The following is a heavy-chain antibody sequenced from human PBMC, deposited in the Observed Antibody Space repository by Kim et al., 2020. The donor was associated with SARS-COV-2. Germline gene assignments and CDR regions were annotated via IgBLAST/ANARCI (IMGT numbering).Heavy chain of an antibody. CDR1: GGSISSSNW. CDR2: SYHSGST. D-gene: IGHD6-19*01. CDR3: ARVGYSSGWDAFDI. Sequence: SETLSLTCAVSGGSISSSNWWSWVRQPPGKGLEWIGESYHSGSTNYNPSLKSRVTISVDKSKNQFSLKLSSVTAADTAVYYCARVGYSSGWDAFDIWGQGTMVTVSS. V-gene: IGHV4-4*02. J-gene: IGHJ3*02.